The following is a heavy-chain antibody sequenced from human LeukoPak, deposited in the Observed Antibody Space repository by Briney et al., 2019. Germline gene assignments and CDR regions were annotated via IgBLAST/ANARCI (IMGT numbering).Heavy chain of an antibody. CDR1: CGHISSYH. CDR3: AKYRSCINDVCYGDLDY. V-gene: IGHV3-23*01. D-gene: IGHD2-8*01. CDR2: ISGSGGST. J-gene: IGHJ4*02. Sequence: ETLPLTCTLSCGHISSYHWSWVRQAPGKGLEWVSNISGSGGSTYYADSVKRRFTISRDNFKNTVYLQMHSLRAEDTAVYYCAKYRSCINDVCYGDLDYWGKGTLVSVSS.